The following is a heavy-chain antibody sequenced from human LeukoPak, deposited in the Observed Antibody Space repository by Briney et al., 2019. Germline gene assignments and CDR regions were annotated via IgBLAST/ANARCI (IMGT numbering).Heavy chain of an antibody. CDR2: INHSGST. Sequence: SETLSLTCVVYGGSFSGYYWSWIRQPPGRGLEWIGEINHSGSTNYNPSLTSRVTISVDKSKNQFSLKVSSVTAADTAVYYCASGYSSGWTNNWGQGTLVTVSS. V-gene: IGHV4-34*01. D-gene: IGHD6-19*01. CDR1: GGSFSGYY. CDR3: ASGYSSGWTNN. J-gene: IGHJ4*02.